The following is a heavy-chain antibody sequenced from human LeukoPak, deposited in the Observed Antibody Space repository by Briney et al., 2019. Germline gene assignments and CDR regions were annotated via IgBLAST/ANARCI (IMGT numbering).Heavy chain of an antibody. D-gene: IGHD6-13*01. CDR3: ARIAWDGLEAAAGTGDWFDP. J-gene: IGHJ5*02. CDR1: GGSISSGGYY. CDR2: IYHSGST. Sequence: SQTLSLTCTVSGGSISSGGYYWSWIRQPPGKGLEWIGYIYHSGSTYYNPSLKSRVTISVDRSKNQFSLKLSSVTAADTAVYYCARIAWDGLEAAAGTGDWFDPWGQGTLVTVSS. V-gene: IGHV4-30-2*01.